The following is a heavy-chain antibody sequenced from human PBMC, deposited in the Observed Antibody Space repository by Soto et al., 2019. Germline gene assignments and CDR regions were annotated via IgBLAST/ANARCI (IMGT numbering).Heavy chain of an antibody. CDR1: GGTFSSYT. D-gene: IGHD3-22*01. CDR2: IIPILGIA. CDR3: ARAIYDSSGYPHPDY. V-gene: IGHV1-69*02. Sequence: QVQLVQSGAEVKKPGSSVKVSCKASGGTFSSYTISWVRQAPGPGLEWMGRIIPILGIANYAQKFQGRVTITADKSTSTAYMELSSLRSEDTAVYYCARAIYDSSGYPHPDYWGQGTLVTVSS. J-gene: IGHJ4*02.